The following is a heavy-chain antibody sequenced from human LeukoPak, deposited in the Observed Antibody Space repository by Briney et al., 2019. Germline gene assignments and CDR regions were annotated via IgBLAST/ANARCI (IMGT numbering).Heavy chain of an antibody. CDR2: INPNSGGT. CDR3: ARDDWELRGAFDY. V-gene: IGHV1-2*02. Sequence: ASVKVSFKSSGYTFTGYYMHWVRQAPGQGLGWMGWINPNSGGTNYAQKFQGKVTMTMDTSNSTAYMELSRLRSDDTAVYYCARDDWELRGAFDYWGQGTLVTVSS. CDR1: GYTFTGYY. D-gene: IGHD1-26*01. J-gene: IGHJ4*02.